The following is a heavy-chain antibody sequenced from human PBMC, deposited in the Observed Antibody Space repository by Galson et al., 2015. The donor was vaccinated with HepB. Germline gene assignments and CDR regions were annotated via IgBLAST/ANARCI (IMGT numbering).Heavy chain of an antibody. Sequence: ETLSLTCTVSGGSIRSFYWNWLRQPAGKGLEWIGHIYINGSNNYNPSLKSRVTMSVDTSKNQFSLKLSSVTAADTAVYYCARDATYYYGSGTYYPANFFDFWGQGTLVTVSS. CDR2: IYINGSN. CDR1: GGSIRSFY. J-gene: IGHJ4*02. CDR3: ARDATYYYGSGTYYPANFFDF. D-gene: IGHD3-10*01. V-gene: IGHV4-4*07.